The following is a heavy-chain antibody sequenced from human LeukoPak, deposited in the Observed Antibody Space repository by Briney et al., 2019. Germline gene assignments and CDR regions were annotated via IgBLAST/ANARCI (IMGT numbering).Heavy chain of an antibody. CDR3: ARSLNWNDGPTPSYFDY. V-gene: IGHV3-7*01. CDR2: IKQDGSEI. Sequence: GGSLRLSCAASGFTMRNHWMSWVRQAPGKGLEWVADIKQDGSEIHYVDSVKGRFTISRDNAKNSLYLQMNSPRAEDTAVYYCARSLNWNDGPTPSYFDYLGQGSLVTVSS. CDR1: GFTMRNHW. D-gene: IGHD1-20*01. J-gene: IGHJ4*02.